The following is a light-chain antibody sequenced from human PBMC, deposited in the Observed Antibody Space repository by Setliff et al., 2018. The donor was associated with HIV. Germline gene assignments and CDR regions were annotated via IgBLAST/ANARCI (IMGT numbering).Light chain of an antibody. Sequence: QSALTQPASVPGSPGQSITISCTGTSSDVGGYKYVSWYQQHPGEAPKLMIYDVNLRPSGVSNRFSGSKSGNTATLTISGLQTEDEADYYCSSYTSSSTLVFGTGTKVTVL. CDR1: SSDVGGYKY. V-gene: IGLV2-14*03. CDR2: DVN. J-gene: IGLJ1*01. CDR3: SSYTSSSTLV.